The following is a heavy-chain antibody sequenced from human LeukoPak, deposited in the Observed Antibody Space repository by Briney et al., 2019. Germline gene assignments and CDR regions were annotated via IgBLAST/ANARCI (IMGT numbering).Heavy chain of an antibody. Sequence: PGGSLRLSCAASGFTFSSYGMHWVRQAPGKGLGWVAVIWYDGSNKYYADSVKGRFTISRDNSKNTLYLQMNSLRAEDTAVYYCARRVGATLPHDAFDIWGQGTMVTVSS. CDR1: GFTFSSYG. J-gene: IGHJ3*02. CDR3: ARRVGATLPHDAFDI. CDR2: IWYDGSNK. V-gene: IGHV3-33*01. D-gene: IGHD1-26*01.